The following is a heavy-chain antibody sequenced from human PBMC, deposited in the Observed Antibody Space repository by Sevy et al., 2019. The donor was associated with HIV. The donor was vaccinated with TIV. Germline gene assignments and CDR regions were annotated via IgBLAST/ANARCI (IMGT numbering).Heavy chain of an antibody. CDR1: GYTFTSYD. V-gene: IGHV1-8*01. D-gene: IGHD6-19*01. CDR2: MNPNSGNT. Sequence: ASVKVSCKASGYTFTSYDINWVRQATGQGLEWMGWMNPNSGNTGYAQKFQGRVTMTRNTAISTAYMELSSLRSEDTAVYYCARVGGIVTAVAGMVGYNWFDPWGQGTLVTVSS. J-gene: IGHJ5*02. CDR3: ARVGGIVTAVAGMVGYNWFDP.